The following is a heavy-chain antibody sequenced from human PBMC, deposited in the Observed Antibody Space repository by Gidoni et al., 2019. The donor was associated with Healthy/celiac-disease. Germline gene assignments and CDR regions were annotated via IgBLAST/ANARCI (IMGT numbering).Heavy chain of an antibody. D-gene: IGHD3-10*01. CDR1: GGTFSSYA. Sequence: HVQLLQSGAEVHKPRASAKVSCTASGGTFSSYALNWVRQAPGQGLEWMGRIIPIIGIANYAQKFQGRVTITADKSTSTAYMELSRLRSEDTAVYYCARITRSDYGSGLAFDYWGQGTLVTVSS. J-gene: IGHJ4*02. CDR3: ARITRSDYGSGLAFDY. CDR2: IIPIIGIA. V-gene: IGHV1-69*04.